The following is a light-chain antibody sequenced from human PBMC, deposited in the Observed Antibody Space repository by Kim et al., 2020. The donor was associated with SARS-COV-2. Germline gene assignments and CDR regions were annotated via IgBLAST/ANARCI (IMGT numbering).Light chain of an antibody. J-gene: IGKJ1*01. CDR2: AAS. CDR3: QHYNNWPET. CDR1: QTVFDN. V-gene: IGKV3-15*01. Sequence: VSPGESATLSCKASQTVFDNLASFQQKPDQAPRLLIYAASTRAPGMPARFSGSGSGTEFNLPISGLQSEDFAIYYCQHYNNWPETFGQGTQVDIK.